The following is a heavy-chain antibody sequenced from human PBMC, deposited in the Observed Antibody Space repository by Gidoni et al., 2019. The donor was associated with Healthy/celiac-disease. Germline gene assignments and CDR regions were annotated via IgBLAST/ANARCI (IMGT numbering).Heavy chain of an antibody. CDR1: GFSLSTNGVG. CDR2: IYWDDDK. D-gene: IGHD2-2*01. CDR3: AHSGCPFSRYCSSTSCFAFDI. Sequence: QITLKESGPTLVKPTQTITMTCTFSGFSLSTNGVGVDWIRQHPGKALEWLALIYWDDDKRVSPALKSRLTITKDTSKHHVVLTMSNMDPVDTSTYYCAHSGCPFSRYCSSTSCFAFDIWGQGTMVTVSS. J-gene: IGHJ3*02. V-gene: IGHV2-5*02.